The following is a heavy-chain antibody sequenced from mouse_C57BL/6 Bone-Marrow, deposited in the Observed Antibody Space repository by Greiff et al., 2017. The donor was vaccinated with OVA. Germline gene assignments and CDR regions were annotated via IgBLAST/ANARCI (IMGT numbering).Heavy chain of an antibody. V-gene: IGHV1-15*01. D-gene: IGHD1-1*01. J-gene: IGHJ3*01. CDR3: TNYYGSSYWFAY. CDR1: GYTFTDYE. CDR2: IDPETGGT. Sequence: VQLQQPGAELVRPGASVTLSCKASGYTFTDYEMHWVKQTPVHGLEWIGAIDPETGGTAYNQKFKGKAILTADQSSSTAYMELRSLTSEDSAVYYCTNYYGSSYWFAYWGQGTLVTVSA.